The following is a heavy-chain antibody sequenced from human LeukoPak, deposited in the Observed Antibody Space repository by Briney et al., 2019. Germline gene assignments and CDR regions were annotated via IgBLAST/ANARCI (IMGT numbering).Heavy chain of an antibody. J-gene: IGHJ4*02. CDR3: ARDPSYYYGSSGRKFDY. V-gene: IGHV3-21*01. Sequence: GGSLRLSCAASGFTFSSYSMNWVRQAPGKGLEWVSSISSSSSYIYYADSVKGRFTISRDNAKNSLYLQMNSLRAEDTAVYYCARDPSYYYGSSGRKFDYWGQGTLVTVSS. CDR2: ISSSSSYI. CDR1: GFTFSSYS. D-gene: IGHD3-22*01.